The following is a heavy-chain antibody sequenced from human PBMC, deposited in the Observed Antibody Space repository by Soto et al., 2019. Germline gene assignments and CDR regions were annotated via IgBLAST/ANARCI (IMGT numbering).Heavy chain of an antibody. CDR1: GDSFTSDY. Sequence: QVQLQESGPGLVKPSETLSLTCTASGDSFTSDYWSWIRQPPGKGLEWIGNMYYSGSTNYNPSLKGRVTISVDTSKIQFSLKLTSVTAADTAVYYCARGRYASGTYWGQGTLVTVSS. CDR3: ARGRYASGTY. D-gene: IGHD3-10*01. CDR2: MYYSGST. V-gene: IGHV4-59*01. J-gene: IGHJ4*02.